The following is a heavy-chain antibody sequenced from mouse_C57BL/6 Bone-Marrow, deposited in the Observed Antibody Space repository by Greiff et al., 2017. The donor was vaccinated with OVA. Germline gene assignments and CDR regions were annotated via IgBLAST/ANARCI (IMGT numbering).Heavy chain of an antibody. D-gene: IGHD1-1*01. V-gene: IGHV5-4*01. CDR1: GFTFSSYA. CDR2: ISDGGSYT. J-gene: IGHJ4*01. CDR3: ARERIYYYGSSNYAMDY. Sequence: DVKLVESGGGLVKPGGSLKLSCAASGFTFSSYAMSWVRQTPEKRLEWVATISDGGSYTYYQDNVKGRFTISRDNAKNNLYMQMSHLKSEDTAMYYCARERIYYYGSSNYAMDYWGQGTSVTVSS.